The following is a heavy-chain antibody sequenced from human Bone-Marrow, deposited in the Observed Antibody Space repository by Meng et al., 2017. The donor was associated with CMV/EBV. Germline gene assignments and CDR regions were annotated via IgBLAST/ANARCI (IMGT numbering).Heavy chain of an antibody. CDR2: IYIGSSII. Sequence: GESLKISCAASVFTFSSYAMSWVRQAPGKGLEWVAAIYIGSSIIIYGVSVKGRLTISRDDSKNTLYLQMSSLTAEDTAVYYCAKSYFGSGNYYNFPGYFDYWGQGTLVTVSS. J-gene: IGHJ4*02. CDR1: VFTFSSYA. V-gene: IGHV3-23*03. D-gene: IGHD3-10*01. CDR3: AKSYFGSGNYYNFPGYFDY.